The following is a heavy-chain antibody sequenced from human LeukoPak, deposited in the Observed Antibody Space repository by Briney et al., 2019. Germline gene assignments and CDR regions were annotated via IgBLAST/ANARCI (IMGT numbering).Heavy chain of an antibody. V-gene: IGHV1-18*01. CDR1: GYTFTSYG. D-gene: IGHD1-7*01. CDR3: ARGPNGYNWNYGWFDP. CDR2: ISPYNGNT. Sequence: ASVKVSCKASGYTFTSYGISWVRQAPGQGLEWMGWISPYNGNTNYAQKLQGRVTMTTDTSTSTAYMELRSLRSDDTAVYYCARGPNGYNWNYGWFDPWGQGTLVTVSS. J-gene: IGHJ5*02.